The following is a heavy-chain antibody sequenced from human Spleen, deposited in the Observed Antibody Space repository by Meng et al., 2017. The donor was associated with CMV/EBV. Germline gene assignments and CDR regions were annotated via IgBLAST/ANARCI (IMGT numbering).Heavy chain of an antibody. Sequence: GESLKISCAVSAFTVSSENMRWVRQAPGKGLEWVSFMYTCGCTYYADSVKGRFSFSRDNCKNTLSLQMNSLRAEDTALYYCSRYCTSMSCLYFYYYGMDVWGQGTSVTVSS. CDR2: MYTCGCT. CDR3: SRYCTSMSCLYFYYYGMDV. J-gene: IGHJ6*02. D-gene: IGHD2-2*01. V-gene: IGHV3-53*01. CDR1: AFTVSSEN.